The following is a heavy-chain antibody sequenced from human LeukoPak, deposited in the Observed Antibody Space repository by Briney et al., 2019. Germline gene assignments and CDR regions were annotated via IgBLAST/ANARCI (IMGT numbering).Heavy chain of an antibody. D-gene: IGHD6-13*01. J-gene: IGHJ4*02. CDR1: GFTFSSYS. Sequence: GGSLRLSCAASGFTFSSYSMNWVRQAPGKELEWVSSISSSSSYIYYADSVKGRFTISRDNAKNSLYLQMNSLRAEDTAVYYCARDPGYSSRWLFDYWGQGTLVTVSS. V-gene: IGHV3-21*01. CDR2: ISSSSSYI. CDR3: ARDPGYSSRWLFDY.